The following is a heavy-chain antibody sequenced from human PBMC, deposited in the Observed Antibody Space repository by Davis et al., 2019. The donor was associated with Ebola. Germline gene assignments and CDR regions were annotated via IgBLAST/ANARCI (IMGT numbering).Heavy chain of an antibody. Sequence: GESLKISCSASGFTFSSYAMHWVRQAPGKGLESVARISTNGESTYYADSVKGRFTISRGNSKDTLYLQMRSLRTEDTAVYYCVKDRFTVVVVHGGFDYWGQGTLVTVSS. CDR1: GFTFSSYA. V-gene: IGHV3-64D*06. D-gene: IGHD2-15*01. J-gene: IGHJ4*02. CDR3: VKDRFTVVVVHGGFDY. CDR2: ISTNGEST.